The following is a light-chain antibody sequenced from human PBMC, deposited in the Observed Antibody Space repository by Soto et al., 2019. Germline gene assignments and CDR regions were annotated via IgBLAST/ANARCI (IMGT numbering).Light chain of an antibody. CDR1: QTVRNH. Sequence: DIQLTQSPSFLSASVGDRVTITCRASQTVRNHLAWYQQKPGRAPKLLIYAASTLQTGVPSRFSGSGSGTEFTLTISSLQPEDFATYYCQHLNVYPITFGQGTRLDIK. V-gene: IGKV1-9*01. J-gene: IGKJ5*01. CDR2: AAS. CDR3: QHLNVYPIT.